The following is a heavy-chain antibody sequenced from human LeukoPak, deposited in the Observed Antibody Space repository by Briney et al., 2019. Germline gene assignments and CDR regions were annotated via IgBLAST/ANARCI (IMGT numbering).Heavy chain of an antibody. CDR2: IYYSGST. CDR1: GGFISSSSYY. D-gene: IGHD3-22*01. Sequence: PSETLSLTCSVSGGFISSSSYYWGWIRQPPGKGLEWIGDIYYSGSTYFKPSLASRVAISIDTSKNQFSLRLSPVTAADMAVYYCARRRYYDSTGYLDWGQGTLVTVSS. CDR3: ARRRYYDSTGYLD. V-gene: IGHV4-39*01. J-gene: IGHJ1*01.